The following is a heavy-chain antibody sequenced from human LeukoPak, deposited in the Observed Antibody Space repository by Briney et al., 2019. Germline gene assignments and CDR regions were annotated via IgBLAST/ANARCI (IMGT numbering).Heavy chain of an antibody. Sequence: GGSLRLSCVASGFTFSSYAMSWVRQAPGKGLEWVAVISYDGNNKYFADSVKGRFTISRDNSKNTLYLQVNSLRTEDTAMYYCARGSGTRVAPYYFDHWGQGTLVTVSS. D-gene: IGHD1-1*01. V-gene: IGHV3-30*03. CDR2: ISYDGNNK. CDR1: GFTFSSYA. CDR3: ARGSGTRVAPYYFDH. J-gene: IGHJ4*02.